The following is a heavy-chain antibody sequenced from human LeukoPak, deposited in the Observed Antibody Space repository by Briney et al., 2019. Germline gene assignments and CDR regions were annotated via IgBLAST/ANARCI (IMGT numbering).Heavy chain of an antibody. V-gene: IGHV3-21*01. Sequence: GGSLRLSCAASGFTFSSYSMNWVRQAPGKGLEWVSSISSSSSYIYYADSVKGRFTISRDNAKNSLYLQMNSLRAEDTAVYYCARDVGFGELFYDYWGQGTLVTVSS. CDR3: ARDVGFGELFYDY. CDR1: GFTFSSYS. J-gene: IGHJ4*02. CDR2: ISSSSSYI. D-gene: IGHD3-10*01.